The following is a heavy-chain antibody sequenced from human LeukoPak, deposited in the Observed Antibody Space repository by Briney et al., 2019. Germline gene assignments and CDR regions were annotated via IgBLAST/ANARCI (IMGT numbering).Heavy chain of an antibody. CDR2: ISVYNGNT. CDR3: ARVGRSSDY. V-gene: IGHV1-18*01. Sequence: ASVKVSCKASGYTFTNYDINWVRQAPGQGLEWMGWISVYNGNTNYAQKLQGRVTMTTDTSTSTAYMELRSLRSDDTAMCYCARVGRSSDYWGQGTLVTVSS. CDR1: GYTFTNYD. J-gene: IGHJ4*02. D-gene: IGHD6-6*01.